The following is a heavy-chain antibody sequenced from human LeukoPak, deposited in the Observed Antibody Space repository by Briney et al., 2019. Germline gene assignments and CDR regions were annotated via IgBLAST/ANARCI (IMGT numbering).Heavy chain of an antibody. CDR1: GFTFSNYW. V-gene: IGHV3-7*01. Sequence: GGSLRLSCAASGFTFSNYWMNWVRQAPGKGLEWVAIIKKDGSEKIYVDSVRGRFTISRDNAKNTLYLQMNSLRAEDTTVYYCAAGAGWLIDYWGQGTLVTVSS. J-gene: IGHJ4*02. CDR3: AAGAGWLIDY. D-gene: IGHD6-19*01. CDR2: IKKDGSEK.